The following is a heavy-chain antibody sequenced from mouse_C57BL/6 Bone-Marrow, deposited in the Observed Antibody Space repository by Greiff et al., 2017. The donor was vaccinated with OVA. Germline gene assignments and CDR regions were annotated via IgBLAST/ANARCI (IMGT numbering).Heavy chain of an antibody. CDR2: IHPNSGST. V-gene: IGHV1-64*01. Sequence: QVQLQQSGAELVKPGASVKLSCKASGYTFTSYWMHWVKQRPGQGLEWIGMIHPNSGSTNYNEKFKSKATLTVDKSSSTAYMQLSSLTSEDSAVYYCASYYDYWYYAMDYWGQGTSVTVSS. CDR1: GYTFTSYW. D-gene: IGHD2-4*01. J-gene: IGHJ4*01. CDR3: ASYYDYWYYAMDY.